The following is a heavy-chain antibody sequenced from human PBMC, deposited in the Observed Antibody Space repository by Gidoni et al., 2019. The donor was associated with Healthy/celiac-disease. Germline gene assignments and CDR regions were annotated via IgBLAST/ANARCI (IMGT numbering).Heavy chain of an antibody. CDR2: IIPIFGTA. Sequence: VQLGQSGAEVKKPGSSVKVSCQDSGGPFSSYAISWVRQDPGQGLEGMGGIIPIFGTANYAQKFQGRVTITADESTSTAYMELSSLRSEDTAVYYCARGGTVFGSGYPWGQGTLVTVSS. D-gene: IGHD5-12*01. CDR1: GGPFSSYA. V-gene: IGHV1-69*01. J-gene: IGHJ5*02. CDR3: ARGGTVFGSGYP.